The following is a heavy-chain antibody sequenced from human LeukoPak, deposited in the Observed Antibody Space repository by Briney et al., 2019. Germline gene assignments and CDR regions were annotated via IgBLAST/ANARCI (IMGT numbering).Heavy chain of an antibody. D-gene: IGHD1-26*01. V-gene: IGHV3-30*03. J-gene: IGHJ3*02. CDR1: GFTFSSYW. Sequence: GGSLRLSCAASGFTFSSYWMSWVRQAPGKGLEWVAVISYDGSNKYYADSVKGRFTISRDNSKNTLYLQMNSLRAEDTAVYYCASLWESGSYYRSAFDIWGQGTMVTVSS. CDR3: ASLWESGSYYRSAFDI. CDR2: ISYDGSNK.